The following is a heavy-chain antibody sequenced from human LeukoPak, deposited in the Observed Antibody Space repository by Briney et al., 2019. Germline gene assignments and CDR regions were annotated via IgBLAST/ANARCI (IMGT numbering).Heavy chain of an antibody. J-gene: IGHJ6*03. CDR2: VHHSGNR. Sequence: SETLSLTCSVSGVSITGDEDFWTWIRQPPGKGLELIGYVHHSGNRYYDSSLGSRLTISVDRSKNQFSLKLSSVTAADTAVYFCARGGKVTRGVGYYYYYMDVWGKGTTVTVSS. CDR3: ARGGKVTRGVGYYYYYMDV. CDR1: GVSITGDEDF. V-gene: IGHV4-30-2*01. D-gene: IGHD4-17*01.